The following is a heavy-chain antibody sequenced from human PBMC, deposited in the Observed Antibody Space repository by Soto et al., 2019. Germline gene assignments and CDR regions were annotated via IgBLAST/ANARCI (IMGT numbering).Heavy chain of an antibody. Sequence: KPSETLSLTCTVSGGSISSGGYYWSWIRQHPGKGLEWIGYMYYSGRTYYNPSLHSRVSIAVDTTENQFSLKLTSVTAADTSVYYCARGSFSSSSSWFDPWGRGTLVTVSS. D-gene: IGHD6-6*01. CDR2: MYYSGRT. CDR1: GGSISSGGYY. CDR3: ARGSFSSSSSWFDP. J-gene: IGHJ5*02. V-gene: IGHV4-31*03.